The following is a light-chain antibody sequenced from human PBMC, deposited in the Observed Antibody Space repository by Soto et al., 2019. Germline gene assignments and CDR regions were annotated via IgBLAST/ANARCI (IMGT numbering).Light chain of an antibody. V-gene: IGKV3-15*01. J-gene: IGKJ4*01. CDR1: QSVISH. Sequence: EIVMTQSSATLSVSPGERATLSCRASQSVISHLAWYQQKPGQAPRLLIYGASTRATGIPARFSGSGSGTEFTLTISSLQSEDFAVYYCQQYNNWPPLTFGGGTKVEIK. CDR3: QQYNNWPPLT. CDR2: GAS.